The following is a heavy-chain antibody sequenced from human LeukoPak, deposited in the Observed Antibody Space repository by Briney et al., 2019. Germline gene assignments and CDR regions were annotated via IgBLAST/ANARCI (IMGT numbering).Heavy chain of an antibody. CDR3: ARDSFHYYGMDV. J-gene: IGHJ6*02. CDR2: VSNTERTT. CDR1: GFSFSSHE. Sequence: GGSLRLSCVASGFSFSSHEMNWVRPAPGRGLEWVSYVSNTERTTRYADSVKGRFTISRDNAKNSLYLQMNSLRAEDTAVYYCARDSFHYYGMDVWGQGTTVTVSS. V-gene: IGHV3-48*03.